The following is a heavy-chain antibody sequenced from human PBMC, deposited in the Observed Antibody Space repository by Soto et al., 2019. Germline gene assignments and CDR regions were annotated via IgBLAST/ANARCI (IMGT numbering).Heavy chain of an antibody. CDR1: GYTFTSYG. Sequence: QVQLVQSGAEVKKPGASVKVSCKASGYTFTSYGISWVRQAPGQGLEWRGWISAYNGNTNYAQKLQGRVTMTTHTSTSTAHMELRSLRSDDTAVYYCARAPDTAMTPCALDYWGQGTLVTVSS. J-gene: IGHJ4*02. D-gene: IGHD5-18*01. CDR3: ARAPDTAMTPCALDY. V-gene: IGHV1-18*01. CDR2: ISAYNGNT.